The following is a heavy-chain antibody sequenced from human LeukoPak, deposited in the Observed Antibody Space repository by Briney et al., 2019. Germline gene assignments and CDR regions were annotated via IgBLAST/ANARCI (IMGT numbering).Heavy chain of an antibody. CDR2: IYYSGST. CDR1: GGSISSYY. CDR3: ARGGGYDFWSGYFAQDYFDY. J-gene: IGHJ4*02. Sequence: SETLSLTCTVSGGSISSYYWSWIRQPPGKGLEWIGYIYYSGSTNYNPSLKSRVTISVDTSKNQFSLELSSVTAADTAVYYCARGGGYDFWSGYFAQDYFDYWGQGTLVTVSS. D-gene: IGHD3-3*01. V-gene: IGHV4-59*01.